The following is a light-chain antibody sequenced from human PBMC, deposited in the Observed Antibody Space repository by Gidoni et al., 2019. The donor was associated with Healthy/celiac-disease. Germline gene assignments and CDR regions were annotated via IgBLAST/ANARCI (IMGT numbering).Light chain of an antibody. V-gene: IGLV6-57*04. J-gene: IGLJ3*02. CDR1: SGRIASNY. CDR3: QSYDSSNFWV. Sequence: NFMLTQPPSVSESPGKTVTISCTRSSGRIASNYVQWYQQRPGSAPTTVIYEDNQRPSGVPDRFSGSIDSSSNSASLTISGLKTEDEADYYCQSYDSSNFWVFGGGTKLTVL. CDR2: EDN.